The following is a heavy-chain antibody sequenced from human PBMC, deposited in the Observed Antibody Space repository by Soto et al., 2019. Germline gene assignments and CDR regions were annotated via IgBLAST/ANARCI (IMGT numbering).Heavy chain of an antibody. J-gene: IGHJ5*02. V-gene: IGHV4-30-4*01. CDR3: ARFHREYWFGP. Sequence: SETLSLTCTVSGGSISSGDYYWSWIRQPPGKGLEWIGYIYYSGSTYYNPSLKSRVTISVDTSKNQFSLKLSSVTAADTAVYYCARFHREYWFGPWGQGTLVTVSS. CDR1: GGSISSGDYY. CDR2: IYYSGST.